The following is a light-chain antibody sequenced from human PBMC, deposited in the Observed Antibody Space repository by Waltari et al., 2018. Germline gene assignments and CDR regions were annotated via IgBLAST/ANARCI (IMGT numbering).Light chain of an antibody. Sequence: QSGLTQPASVSGSPGQSITISCIGTSCDIGASDYVSWYQQHPGKAPKLLIYDVRDRPSEGSPRFSGSKSGNAASLTISGLQAEDEATYYCSSPTTRSTQVFGSGTKVTV. CDR3: SSPTTRSTQV. V-gene: IGLV2-14*01. J-gene: IGLJ1*01. CDR2: DVR. CDR1: SCDIGASDY.